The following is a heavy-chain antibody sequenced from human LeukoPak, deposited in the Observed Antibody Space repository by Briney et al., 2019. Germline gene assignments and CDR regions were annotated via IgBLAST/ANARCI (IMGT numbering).Heavy chain of an antibody. CDR2: INHSGST. D-gene: IGHD2-15*01. V-gene: IGHV4-34*01. CDR1: GGSFSGYY. Sequence: PSETLSLTCAVYGGSFSGYYWSWIRQPPGKGLEWIGEINHSGSTNYNPSLKSRVTISVDTSKNQFSLKLSSVTAADTAVYYCARGTGDIVVVVAATHFDYWGQGTLVTVSS. J-gene: IGHJ4*02. CDR3: ARGTGDIVVVVAATHFDY.